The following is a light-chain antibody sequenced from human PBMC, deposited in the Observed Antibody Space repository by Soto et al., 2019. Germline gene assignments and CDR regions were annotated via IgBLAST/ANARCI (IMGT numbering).Light chain of an antibody. J-gene: IGKJ3*01. V-gene: IGKV3-20*01. CDR3: QQYSNSPPEFT. CDR1: QSVSSNY. Sequence: EIVLTQSPGTLSVSPGERVTLSFRASQSVSSNYLAWYQQRPGQAPRLLIFVASYRATGIPDRFSGSGSGTDFTLTISRLEPEDFAVYYCQQYSNSPPEFTFGPGTKVDSK. CDR2: VAS.